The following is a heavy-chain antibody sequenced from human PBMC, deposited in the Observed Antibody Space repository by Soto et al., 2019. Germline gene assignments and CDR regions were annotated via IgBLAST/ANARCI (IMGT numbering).Heavy chain of an antibody. V-gene: IGHV4-39*07. CDR1: GGSISSSSYF. Sequence: SETLSLTCSVSGGSISSSSYFWGWIRQPPGKGLEWIGSIYHSGSTNYNPSLKSRVTISVDRSKNQFSLKLSSVTAADTAVYYCARGQVVAAQHWGQGTLVTVSS. J-gene: IGHJ4*02. CDR2: IYHSGST. D-gene: IGHD2-15*01. CDR3: ARGQVVAAQH.